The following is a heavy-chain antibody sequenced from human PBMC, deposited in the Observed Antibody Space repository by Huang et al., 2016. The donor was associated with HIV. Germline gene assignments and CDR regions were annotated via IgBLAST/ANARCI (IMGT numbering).Heavy chain of an antibody. J-gene: IGHJ3*02. Sequence: QVQLVESGGGVVRPGRSLRLSCAASRFTFSKFAMHWVRQAPGKWLEWMAFISYDGSAKHYADAVTGRLTISRDNSNNTLYLQMNSLTVEDTAVYYCTKGHYYDTNGYVAFDIWGQGTMVTVSS. CDR1: RFTFSKFA. CDR2: ISYDGSAK. V-gene: IGHV3-30*18. CDR3: TKGHYYDTNGYVAFDI. D-gene: IGHD3-22*01.